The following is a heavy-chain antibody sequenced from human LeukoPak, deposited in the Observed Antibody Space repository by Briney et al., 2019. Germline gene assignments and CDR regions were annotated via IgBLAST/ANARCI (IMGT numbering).Heavy chain of an antibody. D-gene: IGHD1-26*01. CDR1: GFTFSSYA. Sequence: GGSLRLSCAASGFTFSSYAMHWVRQAPGKGLEWVAGIAYDGTGIFYADSVKGRFTISRDNSKNTLYLQMNSLRAEDTAVYYCARDQVISGSYPSAFDYWGQGTLVTVSS. CDR3: ARDQVISGSYPSAFDY. CDR2: IAYDGTGI. V-gene: IGHV3-30-3*01. J-gene: IGHJ4*02.